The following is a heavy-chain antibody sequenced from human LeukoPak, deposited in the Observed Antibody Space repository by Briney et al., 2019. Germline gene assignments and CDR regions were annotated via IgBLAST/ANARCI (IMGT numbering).Heavy chain of an antibody. CDR3: ARDPTSGWYYFDY. V-gene: IGHV1-2*02. CDR2: INPNSGGT. D-gene: IGHD6-19*01. J-gene: IGHJ4*02. CDR1: GYTFSGYY. Sequence: ASVKVSCKASGYTFSGYYIHWVRQAPGQGLEWMGWINPNSGGTNYAQKFQGRVTMTRDTSISTAYMELTRLRSDDTAVYYCARDPTSGWYYFDYWGQGTLITVSS.